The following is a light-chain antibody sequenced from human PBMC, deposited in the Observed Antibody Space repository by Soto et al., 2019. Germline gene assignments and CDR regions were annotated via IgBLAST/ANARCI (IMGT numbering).Light chain of an antibody. CDR1: SSDVGIFNY. J-gene: IGLJ2*01. CDR3: CSYAGSNTLI. Sequence: QSVLTQPPSASGSPGQSVTISCTGTSSDVGIFNYVSWYQQHPDQAPKLLIFEVNKRPSGVPDRFSASKSGNTASLTVSGLQAEDEAYYYCCSYAGSNTLIFGGGTKLTVL. CDR2: EVN. V-gene: IGLV2-8*01.